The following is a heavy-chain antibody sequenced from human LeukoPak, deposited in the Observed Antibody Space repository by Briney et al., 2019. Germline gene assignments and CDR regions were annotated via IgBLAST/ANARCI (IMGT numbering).Heavy chain of an antibody. J-gene: IGHJ5*02. V-gene: IGHV1-69*06. CDR3: ARDGPQAEEYYYDSSGYYSRWFDP. Sequence: GASVKVSCKASGGTFSSYAISWVRQAPGQGLEWMGGIIPIFGTANYAQKFQGRVTITADKSTSTAYMELSSLRSEDTAVYYCARDGPQAEEYYYDSSGYYSRWFDPWGQGTLVTVSS. D-gene: IGHD3-22*01. CDR1: GGTFSSYA. CDR2: IIPIFGTA.